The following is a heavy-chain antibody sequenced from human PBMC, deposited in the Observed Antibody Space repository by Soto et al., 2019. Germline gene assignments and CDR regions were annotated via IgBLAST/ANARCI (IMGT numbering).Heavy chain of an antibody. V-gene: IGHV3-30*03. CDR2: ISYDSTKT. Sequence: PGGSLRLSCAASGFTFSSYAMSWVRQAPGKGLEWVAFISYDSTKTYYADSVKGRFTISRDNSNSALYVQMNSLTGEDTAVYYCARTRSAWSDFHYYSLDVWGQGTTVTVSS. J-gene: IGHJ6*02. CDR1: GFTFSSYA. CDR3: ARTRSAWSDFHYYSLDV. D-gene: IGHD1-26*01.